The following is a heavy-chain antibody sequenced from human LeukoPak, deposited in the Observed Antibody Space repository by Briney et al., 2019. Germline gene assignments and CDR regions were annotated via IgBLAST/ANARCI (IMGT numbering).Heavy chain of an antibody. J-gene: IGHJ6*02. V-gene: IGHV4-31*03. D-gene: IGHD1-26*01. Sequence: PSQTLSLTCSVSGGSVSSGGYYWTWIRQHPGKGLEWIGYISYSGSTYYNPSLQSRVTISVDTSKNQFSLKLSSVTAADTAVYYCARGRSNYYGMDVWGQGTTVTVSS. CDR2: ISYSGST. CDR3: ARGRSNYYGMDV. CDR1: GGSVSSGGYY.